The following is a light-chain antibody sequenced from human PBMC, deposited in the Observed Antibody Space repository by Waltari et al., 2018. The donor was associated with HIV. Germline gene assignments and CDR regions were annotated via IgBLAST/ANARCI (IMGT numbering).Light chain of an antibody. V-gene: IGLV2-14*01. CDR1: SSDVGGYNY. CDR2: EVT. Sequence: QSALTQPASVSGSPGQSITISCPGTSSDVGGYNYVFWYQQHPGKAPKLMIYEVTNRPSGVSKRFSGSKSGNTASLTISGLQAEDEADYYCSSYTSSSTQVFGTGTKVTVL. CDR3: SSYTSSSTQV. J-gene: IGLJ1*01.